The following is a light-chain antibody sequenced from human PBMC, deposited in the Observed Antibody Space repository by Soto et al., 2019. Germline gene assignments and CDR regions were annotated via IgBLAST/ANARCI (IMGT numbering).Light chain of an antibody. V-gene: IGLV3-21*04. J-gene: IGLJ2*01. CDR1: NIGSKS. Sequence: SYELTQPPSVSVAPGKTARITCGGNNIGSKSVHWYQQKPGQAPVLVIYYDSDRPSGIPERFSGSNSGNTATLTISRVEAGDEADYYCQVWDSGSVHVVFGGGTKLTVL. CDR2: YDS. CDR3: QVWDSGSVHVV.